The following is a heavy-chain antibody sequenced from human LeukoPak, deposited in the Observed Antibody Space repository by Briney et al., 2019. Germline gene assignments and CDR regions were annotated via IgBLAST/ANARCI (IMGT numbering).Heavy chain of an antibody. V-gene: IGHV1-18*01. Sequence: GASVKVSCKASGYTFSSYGISWVRQAPGQGLEWMGWISAYDGNTDYAQNLQGRVTMTTDTSTSTAYIGLRSLRSDDTAVYYCARAVRGYSYAYLPYWGQGTLVTVSS. CDR2: ISAYDGNT. CDR1: GYTFSSYG. CDR3: ARAVRGYSYAYLPY. D-gene: IGHD5-18*01. J-gene: IGHJ4*02.